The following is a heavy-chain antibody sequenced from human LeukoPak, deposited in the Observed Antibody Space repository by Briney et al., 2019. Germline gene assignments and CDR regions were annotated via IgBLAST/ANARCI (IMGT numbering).Heavy chain of an antibody. Sequence: SVKVSCKASGFTFHTSAMQWVRQARGQRLEWIGWIVLGSGNTVYSHKFHDRVIITRDMSTSTVYMELDSLGSEDTAVYYCAAQRGASLHDFWSTRLFDPWGQGTLVTVSS. CDR1: GFTFHTSA. CDR3: AAQRGASLHDFWSTRLFDP. J-gene: IGHJ5*02. CDR2: IVLGSGNT. D-gene: IGHD3-3*01. V-gene: IGHV1-58*02.